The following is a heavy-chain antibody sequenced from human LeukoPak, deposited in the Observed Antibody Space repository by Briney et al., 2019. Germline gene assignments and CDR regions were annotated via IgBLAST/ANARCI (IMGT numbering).Heavy chain of an antibody. J-gene: IGHJ4*02. CDR1: GGSISSYY. Sequence: PSETLSPTCTVSGGSISSYYWSWIRQPPGKGLEWIGYIYYSGSTNYNPSLKSRVTISVDTSKNQFSLKLSSVTAADTAVYYCARAMGGTGTTAFDYWGQGTLVTVSS. V-gene: IGHV4-59*12. CDR2: IYYSGST. D-gene: IGHD1-7*01. CDR3: ARAMGGTGTTAFDY.